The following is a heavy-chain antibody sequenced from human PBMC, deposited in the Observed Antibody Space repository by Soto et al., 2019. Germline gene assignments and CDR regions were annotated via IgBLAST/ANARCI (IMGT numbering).Heavy chain of an antibody. CDR2: IIPIFGTA. CDR1: GGTFSSYA. J-gene: IGHJ6*02. CDR3: ARVGIAAAGTPYYYYGMDV. V-gene: IGHV1-69*13. D-gene: IGHD6-13*01. Sequence: AASVKVSCKASGGTFSSYAISWVRQAPGQGLEWMGGIIPIFGTANYAQKFQGRVTITADESTSTAYMELSSLRSEDTAVYYCARVGIAAAGTPYYYYGMDVWGQGTTVTVSS.